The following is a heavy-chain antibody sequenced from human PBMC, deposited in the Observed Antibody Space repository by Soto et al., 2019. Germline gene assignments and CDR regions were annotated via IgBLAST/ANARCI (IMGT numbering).Heavy chain of an antibody. CDR2: ITSRGTAA. J-gene: IGHJ4*02. CDR3: ARGNSAWYVPNDY. CDR1: GFTFSDYY. V-gene: IGHV3-11*01. D-gene: IGHD6-19*01. Sequence: QVQLVESGGGLVKPGGSLRLCCAASGFTFSDYYMTWIRQAPGKGLEWLSFITSRGTAASYADSVRGRFTISRDNAKNSLYLQMNSLRAHDTAVYYCARGNSAWYVPNDYWGQGTLVTVSS.